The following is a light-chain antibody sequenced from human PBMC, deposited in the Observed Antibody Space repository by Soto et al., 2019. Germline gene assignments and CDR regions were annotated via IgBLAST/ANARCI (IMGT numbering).Light chain of an antibody. V-gene: IGLV2-14*01. J-gene: IGLJ1*01. CDR1: SSDVGGYNY. CDR2: DVS. CDR3: SSYTSSSTEV. Sequence: QSVLTQPASVSGSPGQSITISCTGTSSDVGGYNYVSWYQQHPGKAPKLMIYDVSSRPSGVSNRFSASKSGNTASLTISGLQAEDEADYYCSSYTSSSTEVFGTGTKVTVL.